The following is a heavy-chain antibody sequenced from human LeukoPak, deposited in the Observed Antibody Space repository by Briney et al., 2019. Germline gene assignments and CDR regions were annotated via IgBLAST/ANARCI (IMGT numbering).Heavy chain of an antibody. CDR3: AREEIFGVVI. Sequence: GASLKVSCKASGYTLTGYYMHWVRQARGAGLEWIGWINPNSGGTNYAQKFQGRVTMTRDTSISTAYMELSRLRSDDTAVYYCAREEIFGVVIWGQGTLVTVSS. D-gene: IGHD3-3*01. CDR2: INPNSGGT. CDR1: GYTLTGYY. V-gene: IGHV1-2*02. J-gene: IGHJ4*02.